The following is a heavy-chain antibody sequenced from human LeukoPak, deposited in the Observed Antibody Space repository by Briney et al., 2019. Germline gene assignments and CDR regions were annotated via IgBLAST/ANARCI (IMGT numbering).Heavy chain of an antibody. CDR3: ARGVEGMVRGVIMMDFDY. J-gene: IGHJ4*02. D-gene: IGHD3-10*01. CDR1: GYTFTSYG. CDR2: ISAYNGNT. V-gene: IGHV1-18*04. Sequence: ASVKVSCKASGYTFTSYGISWVRQAPGQGLEWMGWISAYNGNTNYAQKLQGRVTMTTDTSTSTAYMELRSLRSDDTAVYYCARGVEGMVRGVIMMDFDYWGQGTLVTVSS.